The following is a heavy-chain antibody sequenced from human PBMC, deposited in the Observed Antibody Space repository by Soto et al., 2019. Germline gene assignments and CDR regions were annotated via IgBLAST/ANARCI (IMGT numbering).Heavy chain of an antibody. V-gene: IGHV1-18*01. D-gene: IGHD2-8*01. CDR3: ARDLRPYCTNGVCYDAFDI. CDR2: ISAYNGNT. J-gene: IGHJ3*02. CDR1: GYTFTSYG. Sequence: ASVKVSCKASGYTFTSYGISWVRQAPGQGLEWMGWISAYNGNTNYAQKLQGRVTMTTDTSTSTAYMELRSLRSDDTAVYYCARDLRPYCTNGVCYDAFDIWGQGTMVTVSS.